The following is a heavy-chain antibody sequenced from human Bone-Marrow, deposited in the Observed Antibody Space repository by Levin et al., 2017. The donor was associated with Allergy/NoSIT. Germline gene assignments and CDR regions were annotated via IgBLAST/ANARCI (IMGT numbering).Heavy chain of an antibody. CDR3: ARSTASDEDAYDI. D-gene: IGHD5-18*01. V-gene: IGHV4-34*01. J-gene: IGHJ3*02. CDR1: GGFLSGYY. CDR2: INHSGST. Sequence: SETLSLTCTVSGGFLSGYYWSWIRQTPGKGLEWLGEINHSGSTNYRPSLRGRLTLSVDTSKGSFSLRLPSISAADTAMYYCARSTASDEDAYDIWGQGTMVIVS.